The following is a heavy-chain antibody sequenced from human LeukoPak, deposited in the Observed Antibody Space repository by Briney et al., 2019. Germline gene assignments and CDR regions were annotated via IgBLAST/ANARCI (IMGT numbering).Heavy chain of an antibody. Sequence: GESLRLSCAASGFTFDDYGLSWVRQVPGKGLEWVSGTNWNGGSTGYADSVKGRFTISRDNAKNSLYLQMNTLRAEDTALYYCARGLHDSSGFYVRFDYWGQGTLVTVSS. CDR1: GFTFDDYG. J-gene: IGHJ4*02. CDR2: TNWNGGST. CDR3: ARGLHDSSGFYVRFDY. D-gene: IGHD3-22*01. V-gene: IGHV3-20*04.